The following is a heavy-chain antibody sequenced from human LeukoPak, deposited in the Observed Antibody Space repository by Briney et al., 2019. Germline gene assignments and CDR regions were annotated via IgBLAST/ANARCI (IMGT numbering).Heavy chain of an antibody. J-gene: IGHJ4*02. CDR2: ISAYNGNT. Sequence: ASVKVSCKASGYTFTSYGISWARQAPGQRLEWMGWISAYNGNTNYAQKLQGRVTMTTDTSTSTAYMELRSLRSDDTAVYYCASTLSLVPAAIDYWGQGTLVTVSS. CDR1: GYTFTSYG. D-gene: IGHD2-2*01. V-gene: IGHV1-18*01. CDR3: ASTLSLVPAAIDY.